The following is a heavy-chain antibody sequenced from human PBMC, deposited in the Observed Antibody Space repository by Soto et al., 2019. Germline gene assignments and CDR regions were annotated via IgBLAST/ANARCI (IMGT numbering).Heavy chain of an antibody. CDR3: TRGPRPISTGTGAY. CDR2: IYNDGSYT. J-gene: IGHJ4*02. Sequence: GGSLRLSCAASGFIFKMYWMHWVRHTPGKGLVWISRIYNDGSYTDYADSVGGRFTISRDNVNDTLYLQMNNLRAEDSGLYYCTRGPRPISTGTGAYWGQGTQVTVSS. V-gene: IGHV3-74*01. CDR1: GFIFKMYW. D-gene: IGHD3-10*01.